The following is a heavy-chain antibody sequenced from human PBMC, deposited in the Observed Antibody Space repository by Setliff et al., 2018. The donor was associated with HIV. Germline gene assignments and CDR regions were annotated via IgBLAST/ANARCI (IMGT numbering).Heavy chain of an antibody. D-gene: IGHD6-6*01. Sequence: ASVKVSCKASGGTFNINAVTWVRQAPGQGLEWVGAIIPLFGTASYAQKFQGRVTITADDSTSTVYMEVRSLRSADTAVYYCSKVSEHRTSSGSFYYYMDVWGEGTTVTVSS. CDR2: IIPLFGTA. CDR1: GGTFNINA. CDR3: SKVSEHRTSSGSFYYYMDV. V-gene: IGHV1-69*13. J-gene: IGHJ6*03.